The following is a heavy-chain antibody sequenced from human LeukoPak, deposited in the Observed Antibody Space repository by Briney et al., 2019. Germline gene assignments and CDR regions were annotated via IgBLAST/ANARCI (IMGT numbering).Heavy chain of an antibody. CDR2: IKQDETEK. J-gene: IGHJ6*02. Sequence: GGSLRLSCAASGFTFSSHWMSWVRQAPGKGLEWVANIKQDETEKYYMDPVKGRFTISRDNANNSLYLQMNSLSAEDTAVYYCARDRGSSSWGYYYGMDVWGQGTTVTVSS. D-gene: IGHD6-6*01. V-gene: IGHV3-7*03. CDR3: ARDRGSSSWGYYYGMDV. CDR1: GFTFSSHW.